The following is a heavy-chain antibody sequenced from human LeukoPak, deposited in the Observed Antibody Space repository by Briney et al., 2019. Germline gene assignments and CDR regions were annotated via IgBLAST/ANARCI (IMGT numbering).Heavy chain of an antibody. CDR3: ASPGRYDSSGYYYLSS. CDR1: GGSISSGSYY. J-gene: IGHJ5*02. Sequence: SQTLSLTCTVSGGSISSGSYYWSWIRQPPGKGLEWIGYIYHSGSTYYNPSLKSRVTISVDRSKNQFSLKLSSVTAADTAVYYCASPGRYDSSGYYYLSSWGQGTLVTVSS. V-gene: IGHV4-30-2*01. D-gene: IGHD3-22*01. CDR2: IYHSGST.